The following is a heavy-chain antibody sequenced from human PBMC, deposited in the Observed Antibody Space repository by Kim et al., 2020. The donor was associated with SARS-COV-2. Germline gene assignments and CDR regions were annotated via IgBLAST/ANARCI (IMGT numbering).Heavy chain of an antibody. J-gene: IGHJ6*03. D-gene: IGHD1-26*01. CDR3: ARHLQGGSYPMDV. CDR2: IYYSGNT. V-gene: IGHV4-59*08. CDR1: GGSLTNYH. Sequence: SETLSLTCTVSGGSLTNYHWAWIRQSPEKGLEYIGWIYYSGNTYYNPSLTGQNTISLDTSRNQFSLTLRSVTAADTAVYYCARHLQGGSYPMDVWGKGTTVTVSS.